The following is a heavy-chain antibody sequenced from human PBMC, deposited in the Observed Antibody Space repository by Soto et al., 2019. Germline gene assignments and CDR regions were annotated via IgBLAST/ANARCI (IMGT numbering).Heavy chain of an antibody. Sequence: GGSLRLSCAASGFTFSSYAMHWVRQAPGKGLEWVAVISYDGSNKYYADSVKGRFTISRDNSKNTLYLQMNSLRAEDTFFFYCAEGGRASTYYYYGMDVWGQGTTVTVSS. CDR2: ISYDGSNK. V-gene: IGHV3-30-3*01. J-gene: IGHJ6*02. CDR3: AEGGRASTYYYYGMDV. D-gene: IGHD3-16*01. CDR1: GFTFSSYA.